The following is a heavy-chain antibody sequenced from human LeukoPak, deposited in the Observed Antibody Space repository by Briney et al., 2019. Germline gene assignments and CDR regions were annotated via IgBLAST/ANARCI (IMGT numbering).Heavy chain of an antibody. Sequence: GGSLRLSCAASGFTFSSYAMHWVRQAPGKGLEWVAVISYDGSNKYYADSVKGRFTISRDNSKNTLYLQMNSLRAEDTAVYYCARAPAWLQPRFDCWGQGTLVTVSS. J-gene: IGHJ4*02. V-gene: IGHV3-30-3*01. D-gene: IGHD5-24*01. CDR2: ISYDGSNK. CDR3: ARAPAWLQPRFDC. CDR1: GFTFSSYA.